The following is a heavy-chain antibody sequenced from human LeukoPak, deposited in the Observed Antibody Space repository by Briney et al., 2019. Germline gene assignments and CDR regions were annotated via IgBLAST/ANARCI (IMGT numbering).Heavy chain of an antibody. D-gene: IGHD3-22*01. CDR1: GGTFSSYA. CDR3: ARNYYDSSGLAGSYYYYGMDV. J-gene: IGHJ6*02. V-gene: IGHV1-69*13. Sequence: GASVKVSCKASGGTFSSYAISWVRQALGQGLEWMGGIIPIFGTANYAQKFQGRVTITADESTSTAYMELSSLRSEDTAVYYCARNYYDSSGLAGSYYYYGMDVWGQGTTVTVSS. CDR2: IIPIFGTA.